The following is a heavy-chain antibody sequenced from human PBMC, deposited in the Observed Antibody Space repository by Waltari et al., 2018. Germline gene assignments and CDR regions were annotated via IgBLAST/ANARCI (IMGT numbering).Heavy chain of an antibody. Sequence: EVQLVQSGAEVKKPGESLKISCKGSGYSFTSYWIGWVRQMPGKGLEWMGVIYPGDSDTRYSPSFQGQVTISADKSISTAYLQWSSLKASDTAMYYCARRAGTKIQPDAFDIWGQGTMVTVSS. J-gene: IGHJ3*02. D-gene: IGHD1-7*01. CDR2: IYPGDSDT. CDR3: ARRAGTKIQPDAFDI. CDR1: GYSFTSYW. V-gene: IGHV5-51*01.